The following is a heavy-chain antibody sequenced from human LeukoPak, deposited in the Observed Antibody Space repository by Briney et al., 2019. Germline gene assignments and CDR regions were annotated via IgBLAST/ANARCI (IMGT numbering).Heavy chain of an antibody. V-gene: IGHV3-21*01. D-gene: IGHD3-3*01. CDR1: GFTFSSYS. J-gene: IGHJ4*02. Sequence: PGGSLRLSCAASGFTFSSYSMNWVRQAPGKGLEWVSSISSSSSYIYYADSVKGRFTISRDNAKNSLYLQMNSLRAEDTAVYYCARARAGFDYDFWSGYPGVDYWGQGTLVTVSS. CDR2: ISSSSSYI. CDR3: ARARAGFDYDFWSGYPGVDY.